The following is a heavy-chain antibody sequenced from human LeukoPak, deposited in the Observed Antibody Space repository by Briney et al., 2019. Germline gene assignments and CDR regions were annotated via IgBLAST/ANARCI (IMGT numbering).Heavy chain of an antibody. J-gene: IGHJ5*02. Sequence: SETLSLTCTVSGGSISTYYWSWIRQAAGKGLEWIGRIYVDGSTNYNPSLKSRVTMSVDTSKNQFSLNLSSVTAADTAVYYCAREDRASGGGLDPWGQGTLVTVSS. CDR3: AREDRASGGGLDP. D-gene: IGHD3-10*01. CDR2: IYVDGST. V-gene: IGHV4-4*07. CDR1: GGSISTYY.